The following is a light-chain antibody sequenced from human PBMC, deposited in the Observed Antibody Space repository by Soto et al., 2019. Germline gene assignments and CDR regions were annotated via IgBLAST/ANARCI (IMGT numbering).Light chain of an antibody. V-gene: IGLV2-8*01. CDR2: EVS. Sequence: QSALTQPPSASGSPGQSVTISCTGTSSDVGSYNYVSWYQQHPGKAPKLMIYEVSQRPSGVPDRFSGSKSANTASLTVSGLQAENEADHYCSSDAGRNSYVFGTGTKLTVL. J-gene: IGLJ1*01. CDR3: SSDAGRNSYV. CDR1: SSDVGSYNY.